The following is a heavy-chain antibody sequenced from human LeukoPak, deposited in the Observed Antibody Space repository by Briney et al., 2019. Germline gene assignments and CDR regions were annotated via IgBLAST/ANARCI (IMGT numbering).Heavy chain of an antibody. J-gene: IGHJ6*03. Sequence: SETLSLTCAVYGGSFSGYYWSWIRQPPGKELEWIGEINHSGSTNYNPSLKSRVTISVDTSKNQFSLKLSSVTAADTAVYYCARGPKKGYYYYYMDVWGKGTTITVSS. V-gene: IGHV4-34*01. CDR3: ARGPKKGYYYYYMDV. CDR1: GGSFSGYY. CDR2: INHSGST.